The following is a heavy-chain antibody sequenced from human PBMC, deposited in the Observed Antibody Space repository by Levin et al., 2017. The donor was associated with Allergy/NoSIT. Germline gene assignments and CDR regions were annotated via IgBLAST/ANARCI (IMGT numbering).Heavy chain of an antibody. CDR3: ARDLEGFSGYTPYCYMDV. D-gene: IGHD5-12*01. CDR2: IYVTGST. CDR1: GASISRGFYY. Sequence: SETLSLTCSVSGASISRGFYYWSWIRQPAGEGLEWIGRIYVTGSTTYSPSLKSRVTISLDRSKDQASLKINSVTAADTAVYYCARDLEGFSGYTPYCYMDVWGKGTTVTVSS. V-gene: IGHV4-61*02. J-gene: IGHJ6*03.